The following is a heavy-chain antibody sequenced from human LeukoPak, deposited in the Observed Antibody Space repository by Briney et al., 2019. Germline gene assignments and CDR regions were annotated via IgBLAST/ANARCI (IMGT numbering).Heavy chain of an antibody. V-gene: IGHV1-46*03. J-gene: IGHJ4*02. CDR2: INPSGGST. CDR3: ARNLIAAAGMGFDY. CDR1: GYTFTSYY. D-gene: IGHD6-13*01. Sequence: ASVKVSCKASGYTFTSYYMHWVRQAPGQGLGWMGIINPSGGSTSYAQKFQGRATMTRDTSTNTVYMELRSLRSEDTAMFYCARNLIAAAGMGFDYWGQGTLVTVSS.